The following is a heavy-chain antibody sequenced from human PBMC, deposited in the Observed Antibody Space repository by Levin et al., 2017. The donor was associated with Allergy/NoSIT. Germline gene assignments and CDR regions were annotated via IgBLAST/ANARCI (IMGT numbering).Heavy chain of an antibody. CDR2: ISGSGGST. J-gene: IGHJ6*03. CDR1: GFTFSSYA. CDR3: AKMGNYYYYYMDV. Sequence: ETLSLTCAASGFTFSSYAMSWVRQAPGKGLEWVSAISGSGGSTYYADSVKGRFTISRDNSKNTLYLQMNSLRAEDTAVYYCAKMGNYYYYYMDVWGKGTTVTVSS. D-gene: IGHD7-27*01. V-gene: IGHV3-23*01.